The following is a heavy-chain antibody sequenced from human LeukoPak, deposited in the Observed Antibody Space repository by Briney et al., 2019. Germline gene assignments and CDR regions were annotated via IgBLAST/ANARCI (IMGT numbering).Heavy chain of an antibody. CDR2: IYPGDSDT. Sequence: GESLKISCKGSGYSFTGYWIGWVRQMPGKGLEWMGIIYPGDSDTRYSPSFQGQVTISADKSISTAYLQWSSLKASDTAMYYCARHNPWYYYDSSGYYFDYWGQGTLVTVSS. V-gene: IGHV5-51*01. CDR3: ARHNPWYYYDSSGYYFDY. D-gene: IGHD3-22*01. CDR1: GYSFTGYW. J-gene: IGHJ4*02.